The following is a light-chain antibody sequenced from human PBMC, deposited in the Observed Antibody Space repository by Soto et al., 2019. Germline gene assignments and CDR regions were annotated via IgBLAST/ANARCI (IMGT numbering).Light chain of an antibody. CDR1: SSDVGGYTY. J-gene: IGLJ2*01. V-gene: IGLV2-14*01. CDR3: SSYTDSVTLVV. Sequence: QSALTQPASVSGSPGQSITISCTGTSSDVGGYTYVSWYQQHPGKAPKLMIYDVTNRPSGVSSRFSGSKSGNTASLTISGLQAEDEADYYCSSYTDSVTLVVFGGGTKVTV. CDR2: DVT.